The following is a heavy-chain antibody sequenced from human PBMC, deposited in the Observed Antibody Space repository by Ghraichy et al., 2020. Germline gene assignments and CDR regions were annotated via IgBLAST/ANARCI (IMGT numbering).Heavy chain of an antibody. Sequence: GGSLRLSCAASGFTFSSYSMNWVRQAPGKGLEWVSYISSSSSTIYYADSVKGRFTISRDNAKNSLYLQMNSLRDEDTAVYYCARDLYVLRYFDWLSPPGYWGQGTLVTVSS. D-gene: IGHD3-9*01. CDR1: GFTFSSYS. CDR2: ISSSSSTI. CDR3: ARDLYVLRYFDWLSPPGY. J-gene: IGHJ4*02. V-gene: IGHV3-48*02.